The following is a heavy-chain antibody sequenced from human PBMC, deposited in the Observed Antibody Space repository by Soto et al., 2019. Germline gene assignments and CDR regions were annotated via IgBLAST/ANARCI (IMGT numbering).Heavy chain of an antibody. D-gene: IGHD3-22*01. CDR3: AKDLTLDSSGFDI. CDR2: ISYDGSNK. J-gene: IGHJ3*02. Sequence: GGSLRLSCAASGFTFSSYGMHWVRQAPGKGLEWVAVISYDGSNKYYADSVKGRFTISRDNSKNTLYLQMNSLRAEDTAVYYCAKDLTLDSSGFDIWGQGTMVTVSS. V-gene: IGHV3-30*18. CDR1: GFTFSSYG.